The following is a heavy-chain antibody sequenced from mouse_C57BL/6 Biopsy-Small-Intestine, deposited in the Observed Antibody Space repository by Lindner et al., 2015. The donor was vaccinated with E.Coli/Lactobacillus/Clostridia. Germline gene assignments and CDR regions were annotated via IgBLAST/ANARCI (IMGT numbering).Heavy chain of an antibody. CDR1: GYSFTSRQ. V-gene: IGHV1S61*01. Sequence: SVKVSCKASGYSFTSRQIHWVRQAPGQGLEWVGRINPSVGSTTYPQKFQGRVTMTSDTSTSRVYMELNRLRSDDTAVYYCNSEGLVTNYWGQGTLVTVSS. J-gene: IGHJ4*01. CDR3: NSEGLVTNY. D-gene: IGHD2-13*01. CDR2: INPSVGST.